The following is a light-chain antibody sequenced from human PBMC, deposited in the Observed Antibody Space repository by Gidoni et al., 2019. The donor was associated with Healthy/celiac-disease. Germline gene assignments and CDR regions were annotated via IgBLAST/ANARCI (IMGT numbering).Light chain of an antibody. J-gene: IGKJ1*01. Sequence: MVLPHSPPTRSFSPGEGATLSCRASQSVSSSYLAWYQQKPGQAPRLLIYGASSRATGIPDRFSGSGSGTDFTLTISRLEPEDFAVYYCQQYGSSPRTFGQGTKVEIK. CDR1: QSVSSSY. CDR2: GAS. V-gene: IGKV3-20*01. CDR3: QQYGSSPRT.